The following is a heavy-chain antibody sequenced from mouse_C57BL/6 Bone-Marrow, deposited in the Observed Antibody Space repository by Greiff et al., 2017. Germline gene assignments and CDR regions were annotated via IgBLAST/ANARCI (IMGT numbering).Heavy chain of an antibody. CDR1: GYSITSGYY. CDR2: ISYDGSN. CDR3: AKKLGPWYFDV. Sequence: EVQLQQSGPGLVKPSQSLSLTCSVTGYSITSGYYWNWIRQFPGNKLEWMGYISYDGSNNYNPSLKNRISFTRDPSKNQFFLKMNSVTTEDTATYYCAKKLGPWYFDVWGTGTTVTVSS. V-gene: IGHV3-6*01. D-gene: IGHD4-1*01. J-gene: IGHJ1*03.